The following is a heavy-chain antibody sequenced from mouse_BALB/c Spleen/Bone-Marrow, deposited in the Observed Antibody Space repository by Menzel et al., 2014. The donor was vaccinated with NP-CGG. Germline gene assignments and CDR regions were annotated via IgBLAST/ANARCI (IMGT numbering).Heavy chain of an antibody. V-gene: IGHV4-1*02. CDR2: INPDSSTI. D-gene: IGHD2-3*01. Sequence: DVKLQESGGGLVQPGGSLKLSCAASGFDFSGFWMGWVRQAPGKWQEWIGEINPDSSTINYTPSLKDRFIISRDNAKNTPYLQMSKVRSEDTALYYCARLGYYGGFAYWGQGTLVTVSA. CDR3: ARLGYYGGFAY. J-gene: IGHJ3*01. CDR1: GFDFSGFW.